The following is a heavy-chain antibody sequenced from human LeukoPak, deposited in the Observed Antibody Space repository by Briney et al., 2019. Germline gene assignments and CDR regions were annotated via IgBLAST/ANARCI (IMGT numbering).Heavy chain of an antibody. CDR1: GFTFSSYA. D-gene: IGHD3-16*01. J-gene: IGHJ1*01. V-gene: IGHV3-23*01. CDR3: AKGGTLHQH. CDR2: ISGSGGST. Sequence: GGSLRPSCAASGFTFSSYAMSWVRKAPRKGLEWVSAISGSGGSTYYADSVKGRFTISRDNSKNTLYLQMNSLRAEDTAVYYCAKGGTLHQHWGQGTLVTVSS.